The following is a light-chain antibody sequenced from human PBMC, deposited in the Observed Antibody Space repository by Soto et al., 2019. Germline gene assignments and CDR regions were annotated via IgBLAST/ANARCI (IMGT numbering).Light chain of an antibody. Sequence: DIPLTQSPASLSASVGDRVTITCRASQGISSYLAWYQQKPGKAPKLLIYLASTLQSGVPSRFSGSGSGTDFILTISSLQPEDVATYYCQYLNSFPLSFGGGAKVEIK. CDR3: QYLNSFPLS. J-gene: IGKJ4*01. CDR2: LAS. CDR1: QGISSY. V-gene: IGKV1-9*01.